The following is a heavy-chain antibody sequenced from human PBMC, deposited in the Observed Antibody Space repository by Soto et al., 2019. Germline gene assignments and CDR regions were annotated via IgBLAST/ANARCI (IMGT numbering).Heavy chain of an antibody. V-gene: IGHV4-59*08. J-gene: IGHJ5*02. CDR2: INYSGRT. Sequence: QVQLQESGPGLVKPSETLSLTCTVSGRSISSYYWSWIRQHPLKGLEWIGYINYSGRTNYNPSLKNRVTISVDTSKNKFSVNRSSVAAADTAGYYCARHGVPAAIGDWFDPGGQGTLVTVSS. CDR3: ARHGVPAAIGDWFDP. D-gene: IGHD2-2*01. CDR1: GRSISSYY.